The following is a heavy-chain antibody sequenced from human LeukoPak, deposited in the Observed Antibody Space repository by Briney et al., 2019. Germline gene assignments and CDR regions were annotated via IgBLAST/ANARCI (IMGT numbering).Heavy chain of an antibody. D-gene: IGHD2-8*01. J-gene: IGHJ6*03. CDR2: IYHSGST. V-gene: IGHV4-38-2*01. Sequence: SETLSLTCAVSGYSVSSGYFGGWIRQPPGKGLEWIGSIYHSGSTYYNPSLKSRVTISVDTSKNQFSLKLSSVTAADTAVYYCARASMGYYYYYMDVWGEGTTVTVSS. CDR3: ARASMGYYYYYMDV. CDR1: GYSVSSGYF.